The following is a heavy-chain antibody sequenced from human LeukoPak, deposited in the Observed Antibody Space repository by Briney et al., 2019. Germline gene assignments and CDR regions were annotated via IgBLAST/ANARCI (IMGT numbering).Heavy chain of an antibody. Sequence: SVKVSCKASGGTFSSYAISWVRQAPGQGLEWMGGIIPIFGTANYAQKFQGRVTITTDESTSTAYMELSSLRSEDTAVYYCARTRRPLTGTFDYWGQGTLVTVSS. CDR3: ARTRRPLTGTFDY. V-gene: IGHV1-69*05. CDR1: GGTFSSYA. CDR2: IIPIFGTA. J-gene: IGHJ4*02. D-gene: IGHD1-7*01.